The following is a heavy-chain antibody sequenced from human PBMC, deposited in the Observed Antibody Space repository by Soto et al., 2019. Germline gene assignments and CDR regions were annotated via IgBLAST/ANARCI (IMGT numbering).Heavy chain of an antibody. CDR3: ATVVYCFGSSCHMQS. CDR2: IRNKAAGYTT. Sequence: EVQLAESGGGLVQAGGSVRLSCEASGFTFSDYYMDWVRQAPGMGLEWVGRIRNKAAGYTTQYAASVKGRVIISRDDSETALHLQMNSLIAEDTAVYYCATVVYCFGSSCHMQSWGQGTLVTVSS. CDR1: GFTFSDYY. J-gene: IGHJ5*02. V-gene: IGHV3-72*01. D-gene: IGHD2-2*02.